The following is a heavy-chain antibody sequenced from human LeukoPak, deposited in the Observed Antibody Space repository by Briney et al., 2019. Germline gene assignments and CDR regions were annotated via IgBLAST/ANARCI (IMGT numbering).Heavy chain of an antibody. D-gene: IGHD3-22*01. CDR1: GFTFDDYG. J-gene: IGHJ4*02. Sequence: GGSLRLSCAASGFTFDDYGMSRVRQAPGKGLEWVSGINWNGGSTGYADSVKGRFTISRDNAKNSLYLQMNSLRAEDTAVYYCARDPGYYYDSSGYYLDYWGQGTLVTVSS. V-gene: IGHV3-20*04. CDR3: ARDPGYYYDSSGYYLDY. CDR2: INWNGGST.